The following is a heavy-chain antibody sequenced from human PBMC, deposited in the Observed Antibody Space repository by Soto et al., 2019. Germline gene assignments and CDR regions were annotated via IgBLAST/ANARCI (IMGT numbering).Heavy chain of an antibody. CDR2: IYYSGST. Sequence: SETLSLTCTVSGGSISSSSYYWGWIRQPPGKGLEWIGSIYYSGSTYYNPSLKSRVTISVDTSKNQFSLKLSSVTAADTAVYYCATNLWFGELFTTYYYYGMDVWGQGXTVTVSS. D-gene: IGHD3-10*01. CDR3: ATNLWFGELFTTYYYYGMDV. V-gene: IGHV4-39*01. CDR1: GGSISSSSYY. J-gene: IGHJ6*02.